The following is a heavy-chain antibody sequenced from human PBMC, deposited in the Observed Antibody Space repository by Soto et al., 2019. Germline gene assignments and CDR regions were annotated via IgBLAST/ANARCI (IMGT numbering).Heavy chain of an antibody. CDR3: ATTGHCSGGSCYDYFDY. D-gene: IGHD2-15*01. V-gene: IGHV1-46*03. CDR2: INPSGGST. Sequence: ASVKVSCKASGYTFTSYYMHWVRQAPGQGLEWMGIINPSGGSTSYAQKFQGRVTMTRDTSTSTVYMELSSLRSEDTAVYYCATTGHCSGGSCYDYFDYWGQGTLVTVSS. J-gene: IGHJ4*02. CDR1: GYTFTSYY.